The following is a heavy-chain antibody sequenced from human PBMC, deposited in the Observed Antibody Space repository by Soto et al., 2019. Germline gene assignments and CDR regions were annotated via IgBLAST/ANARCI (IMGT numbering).Heavy chain of an antibody. CDR3: ARGSFGDYAYYGMDV. D-gene: IGHD3-10*01. V-gene: IGHV3-30-3*01. J-gene: IGHJ6*02. CDR1: GFTFSSYA. CDR2: ISYDGSNK. Sequence: PGGSLRLSCAASGFTFSSYAMHWVRQAPGKGPEWVAVISYDGSNKYYADSVKGRFTISRDNSKNTLYLQMNSLRAEDTAVYYCARGSFGDYAYYGMDVWGQGTTVTVSS.